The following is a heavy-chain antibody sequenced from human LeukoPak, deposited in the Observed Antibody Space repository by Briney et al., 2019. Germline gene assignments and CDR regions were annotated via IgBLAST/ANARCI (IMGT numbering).Heavy chain of an antibody. CDR1: GGSISSQF. D-gene: IGHD7-27*01. J-gene: IGHJ4*02. CDR2: IYYSGST. V-gene: IGHV4-59*11. Sequence: NASETLSLTCTVSGGSISSQFWSWIRQPPGKGLEWIGYIYYSGSTNYNPSLESRVTISADASRNQFSLKLSSVTAADTAVYYCARGGANWGWQYFVYWGQGTLVTASS. CDR3: ARGGANWGWQYFVY.